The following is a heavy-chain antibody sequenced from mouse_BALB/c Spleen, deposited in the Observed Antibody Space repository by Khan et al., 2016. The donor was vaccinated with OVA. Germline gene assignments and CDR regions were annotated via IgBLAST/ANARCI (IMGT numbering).Heavy chain of an antibody. Sequence: QVQLQQSGPELVRPGASVKMSCKASGYTFTSFWIHWVKQRPGQGLEWIGMIDPSKSETRLNQKFKDKATLNVDKSSNTAYMQLSRLTSEGSAVYYCARGSYGSPFAYWGQGTLVTVSA. D-gene: IGHD1-1*01. CDR2: IDPSKSET. CDR1: GYTFTSFW. J-gene: IGHJ3*01. CDR3: ARGSYGSPFAY. V-gene: IGHV1S127*01.